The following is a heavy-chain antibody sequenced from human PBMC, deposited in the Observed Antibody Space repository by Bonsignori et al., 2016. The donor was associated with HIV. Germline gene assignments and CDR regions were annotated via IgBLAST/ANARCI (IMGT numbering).Heavy chain of an antibody. J-gene: IGHJ3*02. CDR1: GGSISSSSSY. CDR3: ARDYGRVYDYVWGSYRPDAFDI. D-gene: IGHD3-16*02. V-gene: IGHV4-61*02. Sequence: SETLSLTCTVSGGSISSSSSYWSWIRQPAGKGLEWIGRIYTSGSTNYNPSLKSRVTISVDTSKNQFSLKLSSVTAADTAVYYCARDYGRVYDYVWGSYRPDAFDIWGQGTMVTVSS. CDR2: IYTSGST.